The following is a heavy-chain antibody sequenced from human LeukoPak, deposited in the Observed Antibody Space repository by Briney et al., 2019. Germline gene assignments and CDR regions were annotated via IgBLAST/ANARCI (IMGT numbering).Heavy chain of an antibody. CDR3: AKYKAPIAVAPYDY. Sequence: PGGCLSLSWAASGFTFSSYDMSWVRQAPGKGMEWVSAISGSGGSTYYADSVKGRFTISRDNSKNTLYLQMNSLRAEDTAVYYCAKYKAPIAVAPYDYWGQGTLVTVSS. CDR2: ISGSGGST. V-gene: IGHV3-23*01. D-gene: IGHD6-19*01. J-gene: IGHJ4*02. CDR1: GFTFSSYD.